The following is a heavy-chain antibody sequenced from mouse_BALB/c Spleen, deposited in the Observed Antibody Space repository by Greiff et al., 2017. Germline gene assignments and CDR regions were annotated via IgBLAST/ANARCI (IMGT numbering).Heavy chain of an antibody. Sequence: EVKLVESGGGLVQPGGSRKLSCAASGFTFSSFGMHWVRQAPEKGLEWVAYISSGSSTIYYADTVKGRFTISRDNPKNTLFLQMTSLRSEDTAMYYCARFDYDDDGYYYAMDYWGQGTSVTVSS. CDR2: ISSGSSTI. CDR1: GFTFSSFG. V-gene: IGHV5-17*02. J-gene: IGHJ4*01. D-gene: IGHD2-4*01. CDR3: ARFDYDDDGYYYAMDY.